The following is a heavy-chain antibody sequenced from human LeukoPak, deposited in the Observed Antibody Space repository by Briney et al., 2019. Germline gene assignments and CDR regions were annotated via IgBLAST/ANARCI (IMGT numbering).Heavy chain of an antibody. V-gene: IGHV1-8*03. CDR2: MNPNSGNT. CDR3: ARGREANDAFDI. J-gene: IGHJ3*02. D-gene: IGHD1-26*01. CDR1: GYTFTSYD. Sequence: ASVKVSCKASGYTFTSYDINWVRQATGQGLEWMGWMNPNSGNTGYAQKFQGRVTITRNTSISTAYMELSSLRSEDTAVYYCARGREANDAFDIWGQGTMDTVSS.